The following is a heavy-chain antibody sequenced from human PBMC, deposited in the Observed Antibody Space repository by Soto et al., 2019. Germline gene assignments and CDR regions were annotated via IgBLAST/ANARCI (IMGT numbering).Heavy chain of an antibody. D-gene: IGHD2-2*01. CDR2: IIPIFGTA. Sequence: QVQLVQSGAEVKKPGSSVKVSCKASGGTFSSYAISWVRQAPGQGLEWMGGIIPIFGTANYAQKFQGRVMITADESTSTAYMELSSLRSEDTAVYYCDIKYCSSTSCNDAFDIWGQGTMVTVSS. CDR3: DIKYCSSTSCNDAFDI. CDR1: GGTFSSYA. J-gene: IGHJ3*02. V-gene: IGHV1-69*01.